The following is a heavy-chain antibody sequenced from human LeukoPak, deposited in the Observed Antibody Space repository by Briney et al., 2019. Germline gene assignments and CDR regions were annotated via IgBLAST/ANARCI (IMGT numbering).Heavy chain of an antibody. D-gene: IGHD3-10*01. CDR3: ARGTYYYGSGSYYNPNQLSSRFDY. J-gene: IGHJ4*02. CDR1: GYTFTSYY. Sequence: GAAVKVSCKASGYTFTSYYMHWVRQAPGQGLEWMGIINPSGGSTSYAQKFQGRVTMTRDTSTSTVYMELSSLRSEDTAVYYCARGTYYYGSGSYYNPNQLSSRFDYWGQGTLVTVSS. V-gene: IGHV1-46*01. CDR2: INPSGGST.